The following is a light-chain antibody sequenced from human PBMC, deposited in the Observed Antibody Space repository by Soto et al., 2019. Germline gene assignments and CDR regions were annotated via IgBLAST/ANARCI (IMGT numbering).Light chain of an antibody. Sequence: EILMAQSPCTLSVSPVERATLSCGASHIVSSYLAGYQQKHGQAPRLLIYGASTRATGILARLSGSGSGTEFTLTISSMQSEDFAVYYCQQHNNWPPWTFGQGTKVDIK. J-gene: IGKJ1*01. CDR2: GAS. V-gene: IGKV3D-15*01. CDR3: QQHNNWPPWT. CDR1: HIVSSY.